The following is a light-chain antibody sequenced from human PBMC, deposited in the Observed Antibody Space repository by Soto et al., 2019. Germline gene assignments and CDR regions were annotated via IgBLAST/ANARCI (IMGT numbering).Light chain of an antibody. CDR2: GAS. CDR1: QSVSSRY. CDR3: HQYDNSPLT. J-gene: IGKJ4*01. Sequence: EIVLTQSPGTLSLSPGDTATLSCRASQSVSSRYLGWYQQRPGQAPRLLIYGASSRATGIPDRFSGSGSGTDFTLTISRLEPEDFAVYYCHQYDNSPLTFGGGTKVAIK. V-gene: IGKV3-20*01.